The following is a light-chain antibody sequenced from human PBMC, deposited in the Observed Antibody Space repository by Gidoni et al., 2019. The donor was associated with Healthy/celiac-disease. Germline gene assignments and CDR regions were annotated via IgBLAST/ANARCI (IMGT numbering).Light chain of an antibody. CDR1: QSISSW. CDR3: QQYNSYSWT. Sequence: DIQMTQSPSTLSASVGDRVPITCRASQSISSWLAWYQQKPGKAPKLLIYKASSLESGVPSRFSGSGSGTECTLTISSLQPDDFATYYCQQYNSYSWTFGQGTKVEIK. CDR2: KAS. V-gene: IGKV1-5*03. J-gene: IGKJ1*01.